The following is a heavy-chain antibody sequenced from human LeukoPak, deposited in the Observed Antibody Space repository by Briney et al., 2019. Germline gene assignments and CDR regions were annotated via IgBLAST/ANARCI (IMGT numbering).Heavy chain of an antibody. Sequence: GGSLRLSCSASEFTFGTYAMLWVRQAPGKGLEYVSAISSNGGDTYYAASVWGRFSISRVNSNNTLYLQMSCLRPEDTAMYYCARLAAAGHSDYWGQGALVSVSS. V-gene: IGHV3-64D*06. J-gene: IGHJ4*02. CDR3: ARLAAAGHSDY. CDR2: ISSNGGDT. D-gene: IGHD6-25*01. CDR1: EFTFGTYA.